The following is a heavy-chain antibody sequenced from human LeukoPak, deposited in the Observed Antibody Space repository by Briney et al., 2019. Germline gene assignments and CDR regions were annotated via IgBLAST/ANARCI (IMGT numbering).Heavy chain of an antibody. CDR3: ARCLVGYEFWSGYSNRYFDY. V-gene: IGHV3-11*04. CDR2: ISSSGGNI. Sequence: PGGSLRLSCAASGFTFTDYYMSWIRQAPGKGLEWVSYISSSGGNIYYAESMKGRLTISRDNAKNSLDLQMNSLRAEDTAVYYCARCLVGYEFWSGYSNRYFDYWGQGTLVTVSS. J-gene: IGHJ4*02. D-gene: IGHD3-3*01. CDR1: GFTFTDYY.